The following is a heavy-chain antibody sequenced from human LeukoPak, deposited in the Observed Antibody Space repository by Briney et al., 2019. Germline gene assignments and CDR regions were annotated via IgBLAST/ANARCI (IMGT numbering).Heavy chain of an antibody. CDR1: GFTFNSYS. V-gene: IGHV3-21*01. CDR3: ARDPSYGYCTNGVCYHFDY. Sequence: PGGSLRLSCAASGFTFNSYSMNWVRQAPGKGLEWVSSISSSSSYIYYADSMKGRFTISRDNAKNSLYLQMNSLRAEDTAVYYCARDPSYGYCTNGVCYHFDYWGQGTLVTVSS. CDR2: ISSSSSYI. J-gene: IGHJ4*02. D-gene: IGHD2-8*01.